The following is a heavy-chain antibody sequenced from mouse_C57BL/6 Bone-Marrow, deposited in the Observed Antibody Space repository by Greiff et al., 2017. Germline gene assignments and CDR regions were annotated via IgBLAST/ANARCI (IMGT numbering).Heavy chain of an antibody. D-gene: IGHD2-3*01. CDR1: GYTFTSYG. Sequence: LQESGAELARPGASVKLSCKASGYTFTSYGISWVKQRTGQGLEWIGEIYPRSGNTYYNEKFKGKATLTADKSSSTAYMELRSLTSEDSAVXFCARDLYDGYYDAMDYWGQGTSVTVSS. V-gene: IGHV1-81*01. J-gene: IGHJ4*01. CDR2: IYPRSGNT. CDR3: ARDLYDGYYDAMDY.